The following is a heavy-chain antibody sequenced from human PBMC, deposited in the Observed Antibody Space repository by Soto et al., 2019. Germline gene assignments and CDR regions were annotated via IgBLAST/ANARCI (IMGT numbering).Heavy chain of an antibody. Sequence: ASVKVSCKASGYTFTGYYMHWVRQAPGQGLEWMGWINPNSGGTNYAQKFQGWVTMTRDTSISTAYMELSRLRSEDTAVYYCARACIAAARLDGFDIWGQGTMVTVSS. J-gene: IGHJ3*02. CDR3: ARACIAAARLDGFDI. V-gene: IGHV1-2*04. CDR2: INPNSGGT. D-gene: IGHD6-13*01. CDR1: GYTFTGYY.